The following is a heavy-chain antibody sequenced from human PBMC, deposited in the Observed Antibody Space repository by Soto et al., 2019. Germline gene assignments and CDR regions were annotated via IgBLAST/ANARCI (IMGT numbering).Heavy chain of an antibody. CDR3: ERVRDSSTYYLSFDS. Sequence: SETLSLTCTVSGDSISGHYWSWVRQPPGKRLECIGYIYYSGSTNYDPSLKSRVTISVDRSKNQFSLRLTSVTAADTAVYYCERVRDSSTYYLSFDSWGQGTRVTVSS. J-gene: IGHJ4*02. D-gene: IGHD3-22*01. CDR2: IYYSGST. CDR1: GDSISGHY. V-gene: IGHV4-59*11.